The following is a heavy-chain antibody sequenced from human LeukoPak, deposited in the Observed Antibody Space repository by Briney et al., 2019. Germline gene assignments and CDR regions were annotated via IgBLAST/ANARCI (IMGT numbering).Heavy chain of an antibody. D-gene: IGHD3-9*01. CDR2: ISYDGGNK. CDR3: AKDPEGGDYDILTGYYNHAFDI. CDR1: GFTFSSYA. V-gene: IGHV3-30-3*01. J-gene: IGHJ3*02. Sequence: PGRSLRLSCAVSGFTFSSYAMYWVRQAPGKGLEWLAVISYDGGNKYYADSVKGRFTISRDNSKNTLYLQMNSLRAEDTAVYYCAKDPEGGDYDILTGYYNHAFDIWGQGTMVTVSS.